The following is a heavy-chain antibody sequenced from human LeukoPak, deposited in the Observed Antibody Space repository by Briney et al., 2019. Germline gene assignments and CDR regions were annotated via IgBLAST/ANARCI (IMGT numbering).Heavy chain of an antibody. CDR3: ARDRGGGDLRFDP. D-gene: IGHD2-21*02. CDR1: GGSISSGGYY. CDR2: IYYSGST. Sequence: SETLSLTCTVSGGSISSGGYYWSWIRQHPGKGLEWIGYIYYSGSTYYNPSLKSRVTISVDRSKNQFSLKLSSVTAADTAVYYCARDRGGGDLRFDPWGQGTLVTVSS. J-gene: IGHJ5*02. V-gene: IGHV4-31*03.